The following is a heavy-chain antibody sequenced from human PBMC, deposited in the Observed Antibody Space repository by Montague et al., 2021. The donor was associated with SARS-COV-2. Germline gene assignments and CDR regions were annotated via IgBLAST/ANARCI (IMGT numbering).Heavy chain of an antibody. V-gene: IGHV4-31*03. CDR3: ARAATITMIVVVIDAFDI. CDR2: IYYSGST. Sequence: TLSLTCTVSGGSISSGGYYWSWIRQHPGKGLEWIGYIYYSGSTYYNPSLKSRVTISVDTSKNQFSLKLSSVTAADTAVYCCARAATITMIVVVIDAFDIWGRGTMVTVSS. CDR1: GGSISSGGYY. J-gene: IGHJ3*02. D-gene: IGHD3-22*01.